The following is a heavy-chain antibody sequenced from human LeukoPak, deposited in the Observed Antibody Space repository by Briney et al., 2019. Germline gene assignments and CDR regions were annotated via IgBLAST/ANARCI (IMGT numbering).Heavy chain of an antibody. CDR2: ISAYNGNT. CDR1: GYTFTDYY. J-gene: IGHJ4*02. CDR3: ARDRVSSGWYWDY. D-gene: IGHD6-19*01. V-gene: IGHV1-18*04. Sequence: ASVKVSCKASGYTFTDYYMHWVRQAPGQGLEWMGWISAYNGNTNYAQKLQGRVTMTTDTSTSTAYMELRSLRSDDTAVYYCARDRVSSGWYWDYWGQGTLVTVSS.